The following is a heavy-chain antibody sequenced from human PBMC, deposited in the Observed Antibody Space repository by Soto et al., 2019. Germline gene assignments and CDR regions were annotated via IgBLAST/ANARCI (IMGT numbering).Heavy chain of an antibody. Sequence: DSVKVSCKASGYTFTSYYMHWVRQAPGQGLEWMGIINPSGGSTSYAQKFQGRVTMTRDTSTSTVYMELSSLRSEDTAVYYCARDPLRFLEWLTTYYYGMDVWGQGTTVTV. CDR1: GYTFTSYY. CDR3: ARDPLRFLEWLTTYYYGMDV. CDR2: INPSGGST. V-gene: IGHV1-46*01. D-gene: IGHD3-3*01. J-gene: IGHJ6*02.